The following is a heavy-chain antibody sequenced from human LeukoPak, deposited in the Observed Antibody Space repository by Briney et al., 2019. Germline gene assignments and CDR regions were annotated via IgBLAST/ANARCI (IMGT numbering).Heavy chain of an antibody. CDR3: AKDRAEYFQH. Sequence: GGSLRLSCAASGFTSDDYAMHWVRHAPGKGLEWVSLISGDGGSTFYTDSVKGRFTISRDNHKNSLYLPMNSLRTEDTALYYCAKDRAEYFQHWGQGTLVTVSS. CDR2: ISGDGGST. CDR1: GFTSDDYA. J-gene: IGHJ1*01. V-gene: IGHV3-43*02.